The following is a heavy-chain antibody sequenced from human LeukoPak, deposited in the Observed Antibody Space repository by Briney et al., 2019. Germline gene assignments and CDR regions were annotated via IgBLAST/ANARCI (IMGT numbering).Heavy chain of an antibody. CDR1: GFTFSTYV. CDR3: VRGTGY. V-gene: IGHV3-64D*06. Sequence: GGSLRLSCSVSGFTFSTYVMHWVRQAPGKGLEYVSAISSNGDNTYYADSVKGRFTISRDNSKNTLYLQMSSLRADDTAVYYCVRGTGYWGQGTMVTVSS. J-gene: IGHJ4*02. CDR2: ISSNGDNT.